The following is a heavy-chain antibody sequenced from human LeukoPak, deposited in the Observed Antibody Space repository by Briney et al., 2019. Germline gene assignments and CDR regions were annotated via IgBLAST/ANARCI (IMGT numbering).Heavy chain of an antibody. D-gene: IGHD3-10*01. CDR2: FISNGGGT. J-gene: IGHJ4*02. Sequence: ASMKVACKAYAYTFTGYYIHWVRQAPGQGLEWMGWFISNGGGTKYAQKFQGRVTMSRDTSISTAYMELSRLRSDDTGVYYCARLLWFGELPVGFDYWGQGTLVTVSS. CDR1: AYTFTGYY. V-gene: IGHV1-2*02. CDR3: ARLLWFGELPVGFDY.